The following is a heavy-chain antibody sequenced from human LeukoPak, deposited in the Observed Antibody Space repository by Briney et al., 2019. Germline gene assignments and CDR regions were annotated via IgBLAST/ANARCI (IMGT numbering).Heavy chain of an antibody. CDR2: VYYIGTT. V-gene: IGHV4-61*01. CDR1: GGSVKSPTSY. Sequence: SETLSLTCTVSGGSVKSPTSYWSWIRQPPGKGLEWIGDVYYIGTTSYNSSLKSRVSISVDTSKNQFSLEVASVTAEDTAVYYCARNTSSSPWFDPWGQGTLVTVSS. J-gene: IGHJ5*02. D-gene: IGHD6-6*01. CDR3: ARNTSSSPWFDP.